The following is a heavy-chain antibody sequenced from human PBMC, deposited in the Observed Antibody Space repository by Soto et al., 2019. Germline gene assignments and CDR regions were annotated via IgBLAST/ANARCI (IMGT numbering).Heavy chain of an antibody. CDR1: GFTFSSYW. Sequence: PGESLKISCAASGFTFSSYWMHWVRQAPGKGLVWVSRINSDGSSTSYADSVKGRFTISRDNAKNTLYLQMNSLRAEDTAVYYCAREQYGDYEDGMDVWGQGTTVTVSS. J-gene: IGHJ6*02. CDR2: INSDGSST. D-gene: IGHD4-17*01. V-gene: IGHV3-74*01. CDR3: AREQYGDYEDGMDV.